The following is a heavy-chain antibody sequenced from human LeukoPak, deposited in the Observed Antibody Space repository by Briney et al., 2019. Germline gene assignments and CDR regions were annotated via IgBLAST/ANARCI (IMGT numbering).Heavy chain of an antibody. J-gene: IGHJ4*02. D-gene: IGHD1-26*01. CDR3: ARGLDSGRDLDY. CDR1: GYTFATFG. V-gene: IGHV1-18*01. CDR2: ISGYDGDT. Sequence: GASEKVSCTATGYTFATFGISWVRQAPVQGLEWMGWISGYDGDTNYAQKLQDRVTTTTDTSTSIAYMELRSLRYDDTAMYYCARGLDSGRDLDYWGQGTLVTVSS.